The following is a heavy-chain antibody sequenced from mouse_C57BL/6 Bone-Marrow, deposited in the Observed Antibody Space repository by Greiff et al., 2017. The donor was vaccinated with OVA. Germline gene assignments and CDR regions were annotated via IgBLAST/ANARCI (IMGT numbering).Heavy chain of an antibody. Sequence: VQLQQPGAELVKPGASVKLSCKASGYTFTSYWMQWVKQRPGQGLEWIGEIDPSDSYTNYNQKFKGKATLTVDTSSSTAYMQLSSLTSEDSAVYYCARRGSSYEAWFAYWGQGTLVTVSA. CDR2: IDPSDSYT. J-gene: IGHJ3*01. CDR1: GYTFTSYW. CDR3: ARRGSSYEAWFAY. V-gene: IGHV1-50*01. D-gene: IGHD1-1*01.